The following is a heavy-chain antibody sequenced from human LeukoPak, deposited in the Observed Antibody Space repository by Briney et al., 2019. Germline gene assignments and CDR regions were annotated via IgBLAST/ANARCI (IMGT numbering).Heavy chain of an antibody. CDR3: AREVIPYSSGDF. J-gene: IGHJ4*02. CDR1: GFTFSDFY. D-gene: IGHD6-25*01. CDR2: ISGDGATP. Sequence: GGSLRLSCITSGFTFSDFYMNWFRQAPRKGLEWVSYISGDGATPHYADSVKDRFTISRDNAKNSLYLQMNSLRAEDTAVYYCAREVIPYSSGDFWGQGTLVTVSS. V-gene: IGHV3-11*01.